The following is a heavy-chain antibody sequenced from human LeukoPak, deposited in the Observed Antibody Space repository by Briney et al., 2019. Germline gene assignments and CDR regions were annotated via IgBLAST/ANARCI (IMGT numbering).Heavy chain of an antibody. CDR2: ISYHGIDK. V-gene: IGHV3-30-3*01. J-gene: IGHJ5*02. D-gene: IGHD2-2*01. CDR3: ARAGEDVVLGPAPVGGSPYNWFDP. CDR1: GFTFSHYA. Sequence: GRSLRLSCAASGFTFSHYAMHWVRQAPGKGLEWVAVISYHGIDKYYADSVKGRFTISKDNSKNALYLQMNSLRPEDTAVYYCARAGEDVVLGPAPVGGSPYNWFDPWGQGTLVTVSS.